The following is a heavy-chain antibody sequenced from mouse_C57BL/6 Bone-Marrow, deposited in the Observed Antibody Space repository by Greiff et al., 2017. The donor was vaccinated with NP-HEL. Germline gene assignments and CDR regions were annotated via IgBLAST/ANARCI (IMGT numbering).Heavy chain of an antibody. Sequence: QVQLQQPGAELVRPGTSVKLSCKASGYTFTSYWMHWVKQRPGQGLEWIGVIDPSDSYTNYNQKFKGKATLTVDTSSSTAYMQLSSLTSEDSAVYYCARDRIYYYGSSGVYFDYWGQGTTLTVSS. CDR3: ARDRIYYYGSSGVYFDY. CDR1: GYTFTSYW. D-gene: IGHD1-1*01. V-gene: IGHV1-59*01. J-gene: IGHJ2*01. CDR2: IDPSDSYT.